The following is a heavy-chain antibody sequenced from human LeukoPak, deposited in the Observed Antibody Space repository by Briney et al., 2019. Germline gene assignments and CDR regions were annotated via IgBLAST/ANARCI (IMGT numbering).Heavy chain of an antibody. CDR1: GVSISSYY. CDR2: IYYSGST. CDR3: ARGAKHWFDP. Sequence: KPSETLSLTCTVSGVSISSYYWSWIRQPPGQGLEWFGYIYYSGSTNYNPSLKSRVTISVDTSKNQFSLKLSSVTAADTAVYYCARGAKHWFDPWGQGTLVTVSS. V-gene: IGHV4-59*01. J-gene: IGHJ5*02.